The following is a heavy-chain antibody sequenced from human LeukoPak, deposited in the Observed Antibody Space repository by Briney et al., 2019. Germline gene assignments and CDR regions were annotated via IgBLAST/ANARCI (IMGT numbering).Heavy chain of an antibody. CDR2: IYYSGST. CDR3: ARARYCSSTSCYDY. J-gene: IGHJ4*02. D-gene: IGHD2-2*01. Sequence: PSETLSLTCTVSGGSISSSSYYWGWIRQPPGKGLEWIGSIYYSGSTNYNPSPKSRVTISVDTSKNQFSLKLSSVTAADTAVYYCARARYCSSTSCYDYWGQGTLVTVSS. V-gene: IGHV4-39*07. CDR1: GGSISSSSYY.